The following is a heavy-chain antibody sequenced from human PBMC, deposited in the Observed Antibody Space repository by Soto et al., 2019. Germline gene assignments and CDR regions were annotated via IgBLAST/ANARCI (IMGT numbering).Heavy chain of an antibody. J-gene: IGHJ6*02. CDR2: INTGNGNT. CDR1: GYPFTSYA. V-gene: IGHV1-3*04. D-gene: IGHD2-8*01. Sequence: ASVKVSCKASGYPFTSYAIHWVRQAPGQRLEWMGWINTGNGNTKYSQRFQGRVTITRDTSASTAYMELSSLRSEDTAVYYCARGEMVYAYYYYYGMDVWGQGTTVTVSS. CDR3: ARGEMVYAYYYYYGMDV.